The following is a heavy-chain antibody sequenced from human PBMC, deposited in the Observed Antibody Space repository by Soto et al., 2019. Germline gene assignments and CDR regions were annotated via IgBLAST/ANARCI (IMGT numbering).Heavy chain of an antibody. V-gene: IGHV1-2*02. CDR3: ARDVGYDPTAVSYYFDY. Sequence: QVQLVQSGAEVEKPGASVKVSCTTSGYSFSDYSIHWVRQAPVQGLEWMGWIHPTSGGTNYAQKFQGRVTMARDTSISTVYMELRWLKSDDTAVFDCARDVGYDPTAVSYYFDYWGQGTLVTVSS. CDR2: IHPTSGGT. J-gene: IGHJ4*02. CDR1: GYSFSDYS. D-gene: IGHD1-1*01.